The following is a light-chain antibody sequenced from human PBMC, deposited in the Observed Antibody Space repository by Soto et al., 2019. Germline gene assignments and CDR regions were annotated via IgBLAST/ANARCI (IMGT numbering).Light chain of an antibody. V-gene: IGLV2-18*02. CDR3: NSYTSSSTYV. Sequence: QSVLTQPPSVSGSPGQSVAISCNGTSSDVGTYNRVSWYQQPPGTAPKLMIYEVSNRPSGVPDRFSGSKSGNTASLTISGLQAEDEADYYCNSYTSSSTYVFGTGTKLTVL. J-gene: IGLJ1*01. CDR1: SSDVGTYNR. CDR2: EVS.